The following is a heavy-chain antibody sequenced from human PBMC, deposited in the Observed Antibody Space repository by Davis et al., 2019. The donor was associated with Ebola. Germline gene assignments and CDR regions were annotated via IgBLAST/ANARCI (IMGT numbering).Heavy chain of an antibody. CDR1: GGTFSSYA. Sequence: AASVKVSCKASGGTFSSYAISWVRQAPGQGLEWMGGIIPIFGTANYAQKFQGRVTITADESTNTAYMQLNSLRSEDTAVYYCATTPPGGILVLFDVWGQGTLVTVSS. J-gene: IGHJ4*02. V-gene: IGHV1-69*13. CDR2: IIPIFGTA. CDR3: ATTPPGGILVLFDV. D-gene: IGHD3-16*02.